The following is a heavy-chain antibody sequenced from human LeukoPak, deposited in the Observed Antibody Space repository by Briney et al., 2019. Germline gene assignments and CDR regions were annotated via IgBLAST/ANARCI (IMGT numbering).Heavy chain of an antibody. CDR2: ISSSSTYI. Sequence: PGGSLRLSCSASGFTFSNYKMNWVRQAPGKGLEWVSSISSSSTYIYHADSVKGRFTVSRDNAKNALFLQMNNLRAEDTAVYYCARERLVVVGDAYYYYGMDVWGQGTTVTVSS. CDR1: GFTFSNYK. D-gene: IGHD2-15*01. CDR3: ARERLVVVGDAYYYYGMDV. V-gene: IGHV3-21*01. J-gene: IGHJ6*02.